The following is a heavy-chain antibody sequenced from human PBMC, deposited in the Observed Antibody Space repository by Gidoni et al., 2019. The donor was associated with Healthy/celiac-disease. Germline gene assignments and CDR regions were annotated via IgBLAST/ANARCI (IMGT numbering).Heavy chain of an antibody. J-gene: IGHJ4*02. CDR3: ASWPRGRYYDSSGYHYYFDY. Sequence: QLQESAPGLVKPSGTLSRTCAVSGGSISSSNWWRWDRQPPGKGLAWIGEIYHSGSTNYNPSLKSRVTISVDKSKNQFSLKLSSVTAADTAVYYCASWPRGRYYDSSGYHYYFDYWGQGTLVTVSS. V-gene: IGHV4-4*02. CDR1: GGSISSSNW. D-gene: IGHD3-22*01. CDR2: IYHSGST.